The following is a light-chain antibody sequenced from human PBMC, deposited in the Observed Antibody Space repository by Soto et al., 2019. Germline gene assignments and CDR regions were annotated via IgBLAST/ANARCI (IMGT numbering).Light chain of an antibody. CDR3: QQYNNWPFT. Sequence: EIVMTQSPATLSVSPGERATLSCRASQSVSSNLAWYQQKPGQAPRLLIYGASTRATGIPARFSGSGSGKEFTLTISSLQSEDFAVYYCQQYNNWPFTFGPVTKVDIK. CDR1: QSVSSN. V-gene: IGKV3-15*01. J-gene: IGKJ3*01. CDR2: GAS.